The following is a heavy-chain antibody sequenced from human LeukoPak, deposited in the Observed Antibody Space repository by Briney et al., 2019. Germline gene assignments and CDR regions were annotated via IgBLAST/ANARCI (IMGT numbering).Heavy chain of an antibody. V-gene: IGHV3-30*04. J-gene: IGHJ3*02. CDR2: VSFDASNT. CDR1: GFSFSSYA. CDR3: VRGRSSSWYDPFDI. D-gene: IGHD6-13*01. Sequence: GRSLTLSCATSGFSFSSYAMHWVRQAPGKGLDWVAVVSFDASNTYYADSVKGRFISSRDNSKNTLYLILNSLRPEDTALYYCVRGRSSSWYDPFDIWGQGTMVTVSS.